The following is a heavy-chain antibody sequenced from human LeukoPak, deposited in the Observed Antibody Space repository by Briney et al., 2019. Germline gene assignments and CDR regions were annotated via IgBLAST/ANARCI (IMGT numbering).Heavy chain of an antibody. CDR1: GFTFSSYS. J-gene: IGHJ4*02. Sequence: PGGSLRLSCAASGFTFSSYSMNWVRQAPGKGLEWVSSISSSSSYIYYADSVKGRFTISRDNAKNSLYLQMNSLRAEDTAVYYCARDLRAVAARGDYWGQGTLATVSS. CDR3: ARDLRAVAARGDY. CDR2: ISSSSSYI. D-gene: IGHD6-19*01. V-gene: IGHV3-21*01.